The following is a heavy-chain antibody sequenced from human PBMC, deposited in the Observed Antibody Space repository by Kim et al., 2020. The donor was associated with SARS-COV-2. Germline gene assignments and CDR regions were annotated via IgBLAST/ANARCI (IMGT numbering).Heavy chain of an antibody. CDR3: ARGVMATIDFRYYYYGMDV. Sequence: GESLKISCKGSGYSFTSYWISWVRQMPGKGLEWMGRIDPSDSYTNYSPSFQGHVTISAGKSISTAYLQWSSLKASDTAMYYCARGVMATIDFRYYYYGMDVWGQGTTVTVSS. J-gene: IGHJ6*02. V-gene: IGHV5-10-1*01. CDR1: GYSFTSYW. CDR2: IDPSDSYT. D-gene: IGHD2-21*01.